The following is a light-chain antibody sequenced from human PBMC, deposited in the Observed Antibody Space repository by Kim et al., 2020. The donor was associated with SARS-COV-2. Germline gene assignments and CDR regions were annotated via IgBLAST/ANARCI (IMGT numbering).Light chain of an antibody. CDR2: EDD. CDR1: GGTIAINY. CDR3: QSYDSNNQGV. Sequence: NFMLTQPLSVSASPGKTVTISCAGSGGTIAINYVQWYQKRPGSAPTTVIYEDDRRPSGVTDRFSGSIDSSSNSASLTISGLKSEDEADYYCQSYDSNNQGVFGGGTQLTVL. J-gene: IGLJ2*01. V-gene: IGLV6-57*02.